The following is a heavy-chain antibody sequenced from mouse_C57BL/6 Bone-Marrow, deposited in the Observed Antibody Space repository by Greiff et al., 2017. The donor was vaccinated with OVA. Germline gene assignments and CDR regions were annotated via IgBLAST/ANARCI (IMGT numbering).Heavy chain of an antibody. CDR1: GYTFTSYW. CDR2: IDPSDSYT. D-gene: IGHD2-12*01. Sequence: QVQLQQPGAELVKPGASVKLSCKASGYTFTSYWMQWVKQRPGQGLEWIGEIDPSDSYTNYTQKFKGKATLTVDTSSSTAYMQLSSLTSEDSAVYYCARTPFDDPFDYWGQGTTLTVSS. V-gene: IGHV1-50*01. J-gene: IGHJ2*01. CDR3: ARTPFDDPFDY.